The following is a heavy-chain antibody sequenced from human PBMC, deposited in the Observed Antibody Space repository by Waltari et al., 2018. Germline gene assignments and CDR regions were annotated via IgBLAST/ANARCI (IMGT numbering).Heavy chain of an antibody. V-gene: IGHV3-7*01. CDR3: ARDPGFSEFDL. CDR1: GFTFNIYW. J-gene: IGHJ3*01. Sequence: EVQLVESGGGLVQPGGSLRLSCAASGFTFNIYWMSWVRQAPGKGLEFVANINQDGSEKRYVDSVKGRFTISRDNAKNSMSLQMSSLRAEDAAVYYCARDPGFSEFDLWGQGTLVSISA. CDR2: INQDGSEK.